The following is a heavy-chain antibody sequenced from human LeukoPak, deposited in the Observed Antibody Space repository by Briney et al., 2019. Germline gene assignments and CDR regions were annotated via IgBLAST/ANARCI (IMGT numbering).Heavy chain of an antibody. D-gene: IGHD1-26*01. V-gene: IGHV3-48*01. CDR1: AFTFSDYS. J-gene: IGHJ4*02. Sequence: GGSLRLSCAASAFTFSDYSMNGVRQAPGKGLEWISYISGRSSTIYYADSVRGRFTISRDNAKNSMYLQMNSLRAEDTAVYYCARDRLTSGSYFFDYWGQGTLVTVSS. CDR2: ISGRSSTI. CDR3: ARDRLTSGSYFFDY.